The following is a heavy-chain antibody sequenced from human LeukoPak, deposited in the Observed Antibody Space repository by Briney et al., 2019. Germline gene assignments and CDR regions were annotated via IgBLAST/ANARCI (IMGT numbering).Heavy chain of an antibody. CDR2: IYSGGGTTK. CDR3: VVILVPGGVWHFDL. Sequence: GTPLRLSCVASGLTFRNYGFHWVRLAPGKGLEWVAIIYSGGGTTKYYAESVKDRFTITRDDSKDTVYLQMNSLSAEDTAVYYCVVILVPGGVWHFDLWGRGTLVTVSS. V-gene: IGHV3-33*03. CDR1: GLTFRNYG. D-gene: IGHD2-2*01. J-gene: IGHJ2*01.